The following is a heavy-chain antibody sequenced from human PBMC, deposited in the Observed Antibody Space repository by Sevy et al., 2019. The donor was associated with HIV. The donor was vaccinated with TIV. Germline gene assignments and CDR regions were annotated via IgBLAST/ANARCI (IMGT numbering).Heavy chain of an antibody. Sequence: GGSLRLSCAASGFDFSTHAMHWVRQAPGKGLEWVAVISYEGTETFYAASVEGRFTISRDNSKNMLSLQINSLKPEDTAVYYCARDGGYSIKWYPLYWGHGTLVTVSS. J-gene: IGHJ4*01. CDR2: ISYEGTET. V-gene: IGHV3-30-3*01. CDR3: ARDGGYSIKWYPLY. D-gene: IGHD1-26*01. CDR1: GFDFSTHA.